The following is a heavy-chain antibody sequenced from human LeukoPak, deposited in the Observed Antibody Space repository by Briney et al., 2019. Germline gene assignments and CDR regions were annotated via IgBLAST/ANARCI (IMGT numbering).Heavy chain of an antibody. CDR2: ITRRSTYI. CDR3: ARQKPGNYAFDI. J-gene: IGHJ3*02. Sequence: PGGSLRLSCAASGFTFSSSSMNWVRQAPGKGLEWVSSITRRSTYIYYADSMKGRFTISRDSAKNSLYLQMNSLRADDTAVYYCARQKPGNYAFDIWGQGTMVTVSS. D-gene: IGHD2-21*01. V-gene: IGHV3-21*04. CDR1: GFTFSSSS.